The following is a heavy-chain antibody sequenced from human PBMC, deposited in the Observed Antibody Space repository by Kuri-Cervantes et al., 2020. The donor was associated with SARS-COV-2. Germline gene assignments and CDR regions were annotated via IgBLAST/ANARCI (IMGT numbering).Heavy chain of an antibody. Sequence: ESLKISGAVYGGSFSGYYWSWIRQPPGKGLEWIGEINHSGSTNYNPSLKSRVTISVDTSKNQFSLKLSSVTAADTAVYYCASRHYDSSGYFPFDYWGQGTLVTVSS. CDR3: ASRHYDSSGYFPFDY. D-gene: IGHD3-22*01. V-gene: IGHV4-34*01. J-gene: IGHJ4*02. CDR1: GGSFSGYY. CDR2: INHSGST.